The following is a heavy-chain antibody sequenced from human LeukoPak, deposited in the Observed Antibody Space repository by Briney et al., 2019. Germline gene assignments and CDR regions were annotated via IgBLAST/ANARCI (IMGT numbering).Heavy chain of an antibody. Sequence: GGSLRLSCAASGFTFSDYYMSWIRQAPGKGLEWVSYISSSGSTKYYADSVKGRFTISRDNAKNAYLQMNSLRAEDTAVYYCARDGHAYGRGSPHYWGQGTLVTVSS. V-gene: IGHV3-11*01. J-gene: IGHJ4*02. CDR1: GFTFSDYY. D-gene: IGHD3-10*01. CDR3: ARDGHAYGRGSPHY. CDR2: ISSSGSTK.